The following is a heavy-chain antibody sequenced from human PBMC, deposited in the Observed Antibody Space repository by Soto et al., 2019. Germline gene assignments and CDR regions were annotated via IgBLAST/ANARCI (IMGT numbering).Heavy chain of an antibody. D-gene: IGHD6-13*01. CDR2: ISWNSGSI. V-gene: IGHV3-9*01. CDR3: AKVIEASSWYASVFDY. CDR1: GFTFDDYA. Sequence: EVQLVESGGGLVQPGRSLRLSCAASGFTFDDYAMHWGRQAPGKGLEWVSGISWNSGSIGYADSVKGRFTISRDNAKNSLYLQMNSLRAEDTALYYCAKVIEASSWYASVFDYWGQGTLVTVSS. J-gene: IGHJ4*02.